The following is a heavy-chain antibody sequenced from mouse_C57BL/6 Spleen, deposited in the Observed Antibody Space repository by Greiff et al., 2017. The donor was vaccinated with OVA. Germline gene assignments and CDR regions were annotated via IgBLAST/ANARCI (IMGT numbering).Heavy chain of an antibody. D-gene: IGHD2-14*01. CDR3: ARWVRQENYFDY. V-gene: IGHV1-50*01. Sequence: QVQLKQPGAELVKPGASVKLSCKASGYTFTSYWMQWVKQRPGQGLEWIGEIDPSDSYTNYNQTFKGKATLTVDTSSSTAYMQLSSLTSEDSAVYYCARWVRQENYFDYWGQGTTLTVSS. J-gene: IGHJ2*01. CDR2: IDPSDSYT. CDR1: GYTFTSYW.